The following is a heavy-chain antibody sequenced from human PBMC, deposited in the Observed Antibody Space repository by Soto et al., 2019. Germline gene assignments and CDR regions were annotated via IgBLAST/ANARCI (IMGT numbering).Heavy chain of an antibody. Sequence: GGSLRLSCAASGFTFSSYDMHWVRQATGKGLEWVSAIGTAGDTYYPGSVKGRFTISRENAKNSLYLQMNSLRAGDTAVYYCARDLLKRLEPTGGDYYYGMDVWGQGTTVTVSS. J-gene: IGHJ6*02. CDR3: ARDLLKRLEPTGGDYYYGMDV. CDR1: GFTFSSYD. V-gene: IGHV3-13*01. D-gene: IGHD1-1*01. CDR2: IGTAGDT.